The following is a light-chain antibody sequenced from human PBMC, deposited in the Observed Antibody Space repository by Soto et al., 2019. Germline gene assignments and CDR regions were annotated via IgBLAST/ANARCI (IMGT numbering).Light chain of an antibody. CDR2: EVT. V-gene: IGLV2-23*02. CDR1: SRDVGRYNF. Sequence: QSVLTQPASVSGSPGQSITISCTGTSRDVGRYNFVSWYQQYPGKVPRVTIYEVTKRPSGIPNRFSGSKSGNTAFLTISGLQAEDEADYYCCSGAGRGVYVFGTGTKVTVL. CDR3: CSGAGRGVYV. J-gene: IGLJ1*01.